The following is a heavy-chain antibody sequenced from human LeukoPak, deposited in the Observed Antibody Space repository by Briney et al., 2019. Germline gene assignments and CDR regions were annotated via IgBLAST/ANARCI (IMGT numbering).Heavy chain of an antibody. CDR2: IFSNDEK. J-gene: IGHJ4*02. V-gene: IGHV2-26*01. D-gene: IGHD2-2*02. CDR1: GFSLSNARMG. Sequence: SGPTLVNPTETLTLTCTVSGFSLSNARMGVSWIRQPPGKALEWLAHIFSNDEKSYSTSLKSRLTISKDTSKSQVVLTTTNMDPVDTATYYCARIGHCSSTSCYKAQKYYFDYWGQGTLVTVSS. CDR3: ARIGHCSSTSCYKAQKYYFDY.